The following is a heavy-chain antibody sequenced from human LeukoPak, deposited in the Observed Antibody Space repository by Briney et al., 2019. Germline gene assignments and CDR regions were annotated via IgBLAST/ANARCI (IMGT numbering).Heavy chain of an antibody. V-gene: IGHV3-74*01. CDR2: INNDGTIT. Sequence: PGGSLRLSCAASGFTFSSYSMNWVRHAPGKGLVWVSRINNDGTITTYADSVKGRFTISRDNAKSTLYLQMDSLRAEDTAVYYCARPYCSGGTCYFDYWGRGTLVTVSS. J-gene: IGHJ4*02. CDR1: GFTFSSYS. D-gene: IGHD2-15*01. CDR3: ARPYCSGGTCYFDY.